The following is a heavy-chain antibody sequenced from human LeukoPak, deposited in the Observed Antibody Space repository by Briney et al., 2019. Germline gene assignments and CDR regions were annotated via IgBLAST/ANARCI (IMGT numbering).Heavy chain of an antibody. CDR1: GFTVSSNY. CDR3: ASEKWDAFDI. J-gene: IGHJ3*02. D-gene: IGHD2-8*01. CDR2: IYSGGST. V-gene: IGHV3-53*01. Sequence: GGSLRLSCAASGFTVSSNYMSWVRQAPGKGLEWVSVIYSGGSTYYADSVKGRFTISRDNSKSTLYLQMNSLRAEDTAVYYCASEKWDAFDIWGQGTMVTVSS.